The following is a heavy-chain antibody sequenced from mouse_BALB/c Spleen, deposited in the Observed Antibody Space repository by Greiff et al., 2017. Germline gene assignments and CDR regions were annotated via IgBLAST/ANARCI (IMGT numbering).Heavy chain of an antibody. Sequence: EVNVVESGGGLVQPGGSLRLSCATSGFTFTDYYMSWVRQPPGKALEWLGFIRNKANGYTTEYSASVKGRFTISRDNSQSILYLQMNTLRAEDSATYYCARDILDWGQGTTLTVSS. CDR1: GFTFTDYY. V-gene: IGHV7-3*02. CDR3: ARDILD. CDR2: IRNKANGYTT. J-gene: IGHJ2*01.